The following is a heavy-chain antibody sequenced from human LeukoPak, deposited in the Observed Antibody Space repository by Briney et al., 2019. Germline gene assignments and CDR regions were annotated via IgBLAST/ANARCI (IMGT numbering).Heavy chain of an antibody. CDR2: INHSGST. CDR1: GGSFSGYY. Sequence: SETLSLTCAVYGGSFSGYYWSWIRQPPGKGLEWIGEINHSGSTNYNPSLKSRVTISVDTSKNQFSLKLSSVTAADTAVYYCARGRSNYYDSSGYYWSRLSYFDYWGQGTLVTVSS. D-gene: IGHD3-22*01. J-gene: IGHJ4*02. CDR3: ARGRSNYYDSSGYYWSRLSYFDY. V-gene: IGHV4-34*01.